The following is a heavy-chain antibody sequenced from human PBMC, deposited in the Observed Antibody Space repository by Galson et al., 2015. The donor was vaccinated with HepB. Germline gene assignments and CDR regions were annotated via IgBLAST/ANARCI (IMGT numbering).Heavy chain of an antibody. V-gene: IGHV3-7*01. CDR2: IKQDGSEK. J-gene: IGHJ6*03. CDR1: GFSFSSYW. D-gene: IGHD5-18*01. CDR3: ARAPLELWDLYYYYYMDV. Sequence: SLRLSCAASGFSFSSYWMTWVRQAPGKGLEWVANIKQDGSEKYYVDSVKGRFTISRDNTKNSLFLQINSLRAEDTAVYYCARAPLELWDLYYYYYMDVWGKGTTVTVSS.